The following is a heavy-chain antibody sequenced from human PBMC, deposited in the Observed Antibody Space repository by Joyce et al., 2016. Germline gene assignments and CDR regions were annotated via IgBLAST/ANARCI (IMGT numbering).Heavy chain of an antibody. CDR3: AVSGGAYKFGY. J-gene: IGHJ4*02. Sequence: QITLKESGPTLVKPTQTLTLTCSFSGFSLNTSGVGVGWIRQPPGKALDWLALIYWDDDQQYSPSLKSRLTVTKDTSRNQVVLIMTDMDPVDTTTYCCAVSGGAYKFGYWGQGTLVTVSS. CDR2: IYWDDDQ. D-gene: IGHD5-24*01. CDR1: GFSLNTSGVG. V-gene: IGHV2-5*02.